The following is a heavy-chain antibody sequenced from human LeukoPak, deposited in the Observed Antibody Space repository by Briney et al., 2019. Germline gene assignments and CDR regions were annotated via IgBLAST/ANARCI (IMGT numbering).Heavy chain of an antibody. J-gene: IGHJ6*02. CDR2: ISYDGSNK. Sequence: SGGSLRLSCAASGFTFGSYAMHWVRQAPGKGLEWVAVISYDGSNKYYADSVKGRFTISRDNSKNTLYLQMNSLRAEDTAVYYCAKDPTMYYYDSSGYYYYRPHYYGMDVWGQGTTVTVSS. V-gene: IGHV3-30*04. CDR1: GFTFGSYA. D-gene: IGHD3-22*01. CDR3: AKDPTMYYYDSSGYYYYRPHYYGMDV.